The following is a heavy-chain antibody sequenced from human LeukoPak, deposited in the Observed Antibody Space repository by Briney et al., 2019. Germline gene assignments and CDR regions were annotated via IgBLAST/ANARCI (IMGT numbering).Heavy chain of an antibody. CDR3: ARVIAVAGKKAPFDS. D-gene: IGHD6-19*01. V-gene: IGHV4-31*03. CDR2: IYYSGSA. CDR1: GGSISSGGYY. Sequence: PSETLSLTCTVSGGSISSGGYYWSWIRQHPGKGLEWIGYIYYSGSAYYNPSLKSRVTISVDTSKNQFSLKLSSVTAADTAVYYCARVIAVAGKKAPFDSWGQGTLVTVSS. J-gene: IGHJ4*02.